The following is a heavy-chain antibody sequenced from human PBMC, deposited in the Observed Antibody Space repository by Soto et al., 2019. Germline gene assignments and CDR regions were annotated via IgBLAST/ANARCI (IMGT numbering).Heavy chain of an antibody. CDR3: ARLWYSGYDWTYYYYYMDV. CDR2: IYYSGST. D-gene: IGHD5-12*01. CDR1: GGSISSYY. J-gene: IGHJ6*03. Sequence: SETLSLTCTVSGGSISSYYWSWIRQPPGKGLEWIGYIYYSGSTNYNPSLKSRVTISVDTSKNQFSLKLSSVTAADTAVYYCARLWYSGYDWTYYYYYMDVWGKGTTVTVSS. V-gene: IGHV4-59*08.